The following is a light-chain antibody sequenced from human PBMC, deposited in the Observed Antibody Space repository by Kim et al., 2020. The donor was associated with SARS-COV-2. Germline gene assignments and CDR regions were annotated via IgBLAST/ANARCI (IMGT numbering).Light chain of an antibody. J-gene: IGKJ1*01. CDR1: QSVHIW. CDR3: QQYHTHST. Sequence: SASVGDTVTITCRASQSVHIWLAWYQQIPGKAPKLLIHQASNLQSGVPSRFSGRGSGSEFTLTINSRQSGDFATYYCQQYHTHSTFGQGTKVDIK. V-gene: IGKV1-5*03. CDR2: QAS.